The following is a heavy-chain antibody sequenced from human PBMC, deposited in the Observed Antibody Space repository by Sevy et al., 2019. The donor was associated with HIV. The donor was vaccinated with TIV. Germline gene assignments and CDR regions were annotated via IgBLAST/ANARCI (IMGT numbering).Heavy chain of an antibody. CDR1: GGSINNYY. J-gene: IGHJ3*02. Sequence: SETLSLTCSVSGGSINNYYWSWIRQPPGKGLEWIGYINYSGSTDYNPSLKSRVTRAVDTSKNQFSLKLSSVTAADTAVYYCARDEVGTTHDAFDIWGQGTMVTVSS. V-gene: IGHV4-59*01. D-gene: IGHD2-21*02. CDR2: INYSGST. CDR3: ARDEVGTTHDAFDI.